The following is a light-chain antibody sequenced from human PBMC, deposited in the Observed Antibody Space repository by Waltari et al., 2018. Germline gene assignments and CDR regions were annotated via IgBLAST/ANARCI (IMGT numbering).Light chain of an antibody. V-gene: IGKV3-15*01. J-gene: IGKJ4*01. Sequence: EVVMTQSPATLSMSPGERVTLPCRASQSIHDNLAWYQHRPGQAPRLLIYGASTRAPDLPGMCVGGGSGTELTLTIRGLQSEDSAVYYCQEYNVWPPLTFGGGTRVEIK. CDR2: GAS. CDR3: QEYNVWPPLT. CDR1: QSIHDN.